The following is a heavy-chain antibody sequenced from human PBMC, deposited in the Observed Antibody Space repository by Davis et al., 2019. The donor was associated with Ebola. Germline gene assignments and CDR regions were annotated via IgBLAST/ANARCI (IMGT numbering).Heavy chain of an antibody. CDR2: INPHNNNT. Sequence: AASVKVSCKASGYTFTSYAMHRVRQAPGQGLEWMGWINPHNNNTNYAQNVQGRVTMTTDTSTSTAYMELRSLRSDDTAVYYCARDLLGYCSGGSCYSGLSFDPWGQGTLVTVSS. CDR1: GYTFTSYA. CDR3: ARDLLGYCSGGSCYSGLSFDP. D-gene: IGHD2-15*01. J-gene: IGHJ5*02. V-gene: IGHV1-18*01.